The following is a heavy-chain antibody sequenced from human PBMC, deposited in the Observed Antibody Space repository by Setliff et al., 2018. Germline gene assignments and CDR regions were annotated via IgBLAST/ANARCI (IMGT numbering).Heavy chain of an antibody. CDR1: GFTFSSYS. Sequence: KLGGSLRLSCAASGFTFSSYSMNWVRQAPGKGLEWVSSISSSSSYIYYADSVKGRFTISRDNAKNSLYLQMNSLRAEDTAVYYCARDRPGAIFGVVTPFDYWGQGTLVTVSS. CDR3: ARDRPGAIFGVVTPFDY. V-gene: IGHV3-21*01. J-gene: IGHJ4*02. CDR2: ISSSSSYI. D-gene: IGHD3-3*01.